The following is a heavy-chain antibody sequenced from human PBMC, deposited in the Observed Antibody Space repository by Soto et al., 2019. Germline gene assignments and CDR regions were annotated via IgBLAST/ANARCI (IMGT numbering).Heavy chain of an antibody. CDR2: IKHDGSEK. CDR1: GLIFSSYW. CDR3: AEGGSYHDY. J-gene: IGHJ4*02. D-gene: IGHD1-26*01. Sequence: EVQLVESGGGLVQPGGSLRLCCAASGLIFSSYWMTWVRQAPGKGLEWVANIKHDGSEKYYVDSVKGRFTISRDNAKNSVYLQMNTLSAEDTAAYYCAEGGSYHDYWGQGTLVTVFS. V-gene: IGHV3-7*05.